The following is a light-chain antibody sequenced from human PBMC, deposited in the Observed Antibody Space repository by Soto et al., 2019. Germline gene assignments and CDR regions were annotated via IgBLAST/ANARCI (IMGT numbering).Light chain of an antibody. CDR1: QGISSY. Sequence: AIRMTQSPSSFSASTGDRVTITCRASQGISSYLAWYQQKPGKAPKLLIYAASTLQSGVPSRFSGSGSGTDFTLTINNLQPEDFATYYCQQSYNTPLTFGGGTRVEIK. J-gene: IGKJ4*01. V-gene: IGKV1-8*01. CDR3: QQSYNTPLT. CDR2: AAS.